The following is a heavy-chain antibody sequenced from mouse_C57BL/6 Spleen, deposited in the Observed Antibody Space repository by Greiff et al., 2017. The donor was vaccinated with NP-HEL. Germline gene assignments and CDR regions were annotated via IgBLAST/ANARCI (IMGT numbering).Heavy chain of an antibody. V-gene: IGHV1-26*01. J-gene: IGHJ2*01. Sequence: EVQLQQSGPELVKPGASVKISCKASGYTFTDYYMNWVKQSHGKSLEWIGDINPNNGGTSYNQKFKGKATLTVDKSSSTAYMELRSLTSEDSAVYYCARWDGYGDGPFDYWGQGTTLTVSS. CDR3: ARWDGYGDGPFDY. CDR2: INPNNGGT. D-gene: IGHD2-2*01. CDR1: GYTFTDYY.